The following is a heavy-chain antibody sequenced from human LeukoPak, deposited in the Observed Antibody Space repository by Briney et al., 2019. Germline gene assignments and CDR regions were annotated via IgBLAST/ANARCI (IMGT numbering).Heavy chain of an antibody. CDR2: INAGNDNT. V-gene: IGHV1-3*01. J-gene: IGHJ6*04. CDR1: GYTFTSYA. D-gene: IGHD3-10*01. Sequence: GASVKVSCKASGYTFTSYAMHWVRQAPGQRLEWMGWINAGNDNTKYSQKFQGRVTITRDTSVSTAYMELSSLRSEDTAVYYCASGYYYGSGSYAGMDVWGKGTTVTVSS. CDR3: ASGYYYGSGSYAGMDV.